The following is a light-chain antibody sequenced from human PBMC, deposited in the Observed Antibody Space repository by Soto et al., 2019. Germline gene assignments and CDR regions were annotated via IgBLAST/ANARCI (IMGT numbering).Light chain of an antibody. CDR3: VSYTSSTTYV. CDR2: DVA. J-gene: IGLJ1*01. V-gene: IGLV2-14*03. Sequence: QSVLTQPASVSDSPGQSITISCTGTSSDVGGSNFVSWYQQHPGKPPKLIIYDVANRPSGVSNHFSGSKSGSTASLIISRLQTEDEADYYCVSYTSSTTYVFGTGTKVTV. CDR1: SSDVGGSNF.